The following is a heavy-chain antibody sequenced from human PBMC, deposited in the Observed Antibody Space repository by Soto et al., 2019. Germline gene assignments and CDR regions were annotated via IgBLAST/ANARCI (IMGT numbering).Heavy chain of an antibody. J-gene: IGHJ6*02. V-gene: IGHV4-30-4*01. CDR1: GGSISIGDYY. CDR3: ARDTGNDYYGMDV. D-gene: IGHD4-17*01. Sequence: SETLSLTCTVSGGSISIGDYYWTCIRQPPGKGLEWIGYTYYSGDTYYNPSLKSRVSISVDTSKNQFSLKLRSVTAADTAVYYCARDTGNDYYGMDVWGQGTTVTVS. CDR2: TYYSGDT.